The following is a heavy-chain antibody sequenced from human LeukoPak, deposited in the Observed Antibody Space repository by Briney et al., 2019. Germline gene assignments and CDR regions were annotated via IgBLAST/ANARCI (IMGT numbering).Heavy chain of an antibody. CDR3: VKDKYPVVVAATLDY. J-gene: IGHJ4*02. V-gene: IGHV3-64D*09. Sequence: GGSLRLSCAASGFTFSNYAMSWVRQAPGKGLEWVSSISSNGGITYYADSVKGRFTVSRDNSKNMLYLQMNSLRAEDTAVYYCVKDKYPVVVAATLDYWGQGILVTVSS. D-gene: IGHD2-15*01. CDR1: GFTFSNYA. CDR2: ISSNGGIT.